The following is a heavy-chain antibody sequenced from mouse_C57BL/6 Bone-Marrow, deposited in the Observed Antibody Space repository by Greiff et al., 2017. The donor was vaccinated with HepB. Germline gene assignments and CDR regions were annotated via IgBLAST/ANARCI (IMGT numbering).Heavy chain of an antibody. CDR3: ARLHYGSSYSAWFAY. J-gene: IGHJ3*01. D-gene: IGHD1-1*01. CDR1: GYSFTGYY. CDR2: INPSTGGT. V-gene: IGHV1-42*01. Sequence: VQLQQSGPELVKPGASVKISCKASGYSFTGYYMNWVKQSPEKSLEWIGEINPSTGGTTYNQKFKAKATLTVDKSSSTAYMQLKSLTSEDSAVYYCARLHYGSSYSAWFAYWGQGTLVTVSA.